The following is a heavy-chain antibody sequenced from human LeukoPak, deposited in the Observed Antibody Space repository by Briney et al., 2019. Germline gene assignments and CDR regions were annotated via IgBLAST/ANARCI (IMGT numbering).Heavy chain of an antibody. CDR3: ARDHIRVKSSSHWIDP. D-gene: IGHD6-13*01. CDR2: IKQDGSEK. J-gene: IGHJ5*02. CDR1: GFTFSSYW. V-gene: IGHV3-7*01. Sequence: GGSLRLSRAASGFTFSSYWMSWVRQAPGKGLEWVANIKQDGSEKYYVDSVKGRFTISRDNAKNSLYLQMNSLRAEDTAVYYCARDHIRVKSSSHWIDPWGQGTLVTVSS.